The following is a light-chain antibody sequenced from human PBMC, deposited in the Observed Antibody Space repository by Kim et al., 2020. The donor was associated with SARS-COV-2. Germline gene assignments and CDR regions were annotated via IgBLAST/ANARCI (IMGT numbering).Light chain of an antibody. CDR1: QGIGNN. V-gene: IGKV1-17*01. J-gene: IGKJ4*01. CDR2: AVS. CDR3: LQYNNYPFI. Sequence: DIQMTQSPSSLSASVGDRVTITCRASQGIGNNLGWYQQKPGKAPKRLISAVSNLQSGVPSTFSGSGSGTEFTLTISSLQPEDFATYYCLQYNNYPFIFGGGTKVDIK.